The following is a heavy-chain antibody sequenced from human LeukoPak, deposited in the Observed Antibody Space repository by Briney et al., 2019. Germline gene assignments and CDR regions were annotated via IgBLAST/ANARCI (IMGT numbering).Heavy chain of an antibody. D-gene: IGHD3-10*01. Sequence: SETLSLTCAVYGGSFSGYYWSWIRQPPGKGLEWIGEINHSGSTNYNPSLKSRVTISVDTSKNHFSLKLNSVTAADTAVYYCARGRGVRYYYYMDVWGKGTTVTVSS. CDR1: GGSFSGYY. CDR3: ARGRGVRYYYYMDV. J-gene: IGHJ6*03. CDR2: INHSGST. V-gene: IGHV4-34*01.